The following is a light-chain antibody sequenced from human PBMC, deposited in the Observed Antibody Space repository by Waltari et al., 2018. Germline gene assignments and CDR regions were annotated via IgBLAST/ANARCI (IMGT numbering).Light chain of an antibody. J-gene: IGKJ2*01. CDR2: AAS. CDR1: QSVSSY. Sequence: EIVLTQSPGTLSLSPGESATLSCRASQSVSSYLAWYQQRPGQAPRLLIYAASSRATGIPDKFSGSGSGTDFTLTISRVEPEDFAMYYCQQYGSSPRTFGQGTKLEI. V-gene: IGKV3-20*01. CDR3: QQYGSSPRT.